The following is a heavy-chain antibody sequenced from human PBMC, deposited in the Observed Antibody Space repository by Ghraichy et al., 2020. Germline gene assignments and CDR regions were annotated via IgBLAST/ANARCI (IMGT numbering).Heavy chain of an antibody. J-gene: IGHJ4*02. D-gene: IGHD3-16*01. Sequence: GGSLRLSCAASGFTFSSYAMHWVRQAPGKGLEWVAVISYDGSNKYYADSVKGRFTISRDNSKNTLYLQMNSLRAEDTAVYYCARDGGNLNGVRSYFDYWGQGTLVTVSS. CDR1: GFTFSSYA. V-gene: IGHV3-30-3*01. CDR2: ISYDGSNK. CDR3: ARDGGNLNGVRSYFDY.